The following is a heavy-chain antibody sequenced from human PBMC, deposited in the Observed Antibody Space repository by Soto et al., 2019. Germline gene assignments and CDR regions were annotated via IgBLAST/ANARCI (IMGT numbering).Heavy chain of an antibody. D-gene: IGHD6-13*01. CDR1: GGSISSGSYY. CDR3: ARCLAAAGWFDP. V-gene: IGHV4-39*01. J-gene: IGHJ5*02. Sequence: SETLSLTCTVSGGSISSGSYYWGWIRQPPGKGLEWIGSIYYSGSTYYNPSLKSRVTISVDTSKNQFSLKLSSVTAADTAVYYCARCLAAAGWFDPWGQGTLVTVSS. CDR2: IYYSGST.